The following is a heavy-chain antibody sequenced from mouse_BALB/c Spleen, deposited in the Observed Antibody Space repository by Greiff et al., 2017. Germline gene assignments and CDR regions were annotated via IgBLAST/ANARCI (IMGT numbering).Heavy chain of an antibody. CDR3: ARHEPKTGRPFAY. Sequence: EVQRVESGGGLVKPGGSLKLSCAASGFAFSSYDMSWVRQTPEKRLEWVAYISSGGGSTYYPDTVKGRFTISRDNAKNTLYLQMSSLKSEDTAMYYCARHEPKTGRPFAYWGQGTLVTVAA. CDR1: GFAFSSYD. V-gene: IGHV5-12-1*01. J-gene: IGHJ3*01. D-gene: IGHD4-1*01. CDR2: ISSGGGST.